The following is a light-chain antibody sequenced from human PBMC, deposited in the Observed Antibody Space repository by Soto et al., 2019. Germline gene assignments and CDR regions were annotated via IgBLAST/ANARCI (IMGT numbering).Light chain of an antibody. CDR1: SSNIGAGYD. CDR3: QSYDSSLSVVV. CDR2: GNS. Sequence: QSVLTQPPSASGAPGQRVTISCTGSSSNIGAGYDVHWYQQLPGTAPKLLIYGNSNRPSGVPDRFSGSKSGTSASLAITGLQAEGEADYYCQSYDSSLSVVVFGGGTKLTVL. V-gene: IGLV1-40*01. J-gene: IGLJ2*01.